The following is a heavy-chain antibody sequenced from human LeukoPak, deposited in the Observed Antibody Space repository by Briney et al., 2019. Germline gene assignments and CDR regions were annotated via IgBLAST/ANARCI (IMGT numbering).Heavy chain of an antibody. CDR1: GFTFSSYW. V-gene: IGHV3-74*01. CDR3: ARKSGSSGYPFDY. CDR2: INSDGSST. D-gene: IGHD3-22*01. Sequence: GGSLRLSCAASGFTFSSYWMHWVRQAPGKGLVWVSRINSDGSSTSYADSVKGRFAISRDNAKNSPYLQMNSLRAEDTAVYYCARKSGSSGYPFDYWGQGTLVTVSS. J-gene: IGHJ4*02.